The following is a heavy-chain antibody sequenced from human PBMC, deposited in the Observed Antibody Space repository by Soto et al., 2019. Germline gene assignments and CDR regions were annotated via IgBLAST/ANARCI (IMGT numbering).Heavy chain of an antibody. D-gene: IGHD1-1*01. CDR2: ISDGGGDT. CDR1: GFTFSSYA. CDR3: ANLTRYNTSSWLFDY. J-gene: IGHJ4*02. V-gene: IGHV3-23*01. Sequence: EVQLLESGGGLVQPGGSLRLSCAASGFTFSSYAMSWVRQAPGKGLEWVSAISDGGGDTYYADSVKGRFTISRDNSKNTVYLKMNNQRAEDTAVDYCANLTRYNTSSWLFDYWGQGTLVTVSS.